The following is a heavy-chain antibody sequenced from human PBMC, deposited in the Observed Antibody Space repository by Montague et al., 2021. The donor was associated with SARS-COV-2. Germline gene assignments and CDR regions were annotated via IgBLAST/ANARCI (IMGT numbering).Heavy chain of an antibody. CDR1: GTSFSGYY. D-gene: IGHD3-10*01. CDR2: INHGGST. CDR3: ARLRDGVVPSPILGVGPYYSYYYMDV. V-gene: IGHV4-34*01. Sequence: SETLSLTCAVHGTSFSGYYWNWIRQPPGKGLEWMGEINHGGSTKYSPSPKSRLTISADASKNQFSLKLTSVAAADTAVYYCARLRDGVVPSPILGVGPYYSYYYMDVWGRGTTVTVSS. J-gene: IGHJ6*03.